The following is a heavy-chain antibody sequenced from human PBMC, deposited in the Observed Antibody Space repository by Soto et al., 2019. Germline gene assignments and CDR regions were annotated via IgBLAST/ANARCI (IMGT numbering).Heavy chain of an antibody. Sequence: LRLSCAASGFTFSSHGMHWVRQAPGKGLEWVAVINYDGSNKYYADSVKGRFTISRDSSKNTLYLQMISLRAEDTAVYYCARDAMRYYGSGSYYNSFDNWGQGTLVTVSS. D-gene: IGHD3-10*01. CDR2: INYDGSNK. CDR1: GFTFSSHG. V-gene: IGHV3-33*01. CDR3: ARDAMRYYGSGSYYNSFDN. J-gene: IGHJ4*02.